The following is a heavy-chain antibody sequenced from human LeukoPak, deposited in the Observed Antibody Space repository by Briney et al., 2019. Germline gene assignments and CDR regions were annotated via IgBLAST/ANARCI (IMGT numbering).Heavy chain of an antibody. CDR1: GFSFSAYW. Sequence: GGSLRLSCAASGFSFSAYWMTWVRQAPGTGLEWVANINPAGSETYYVDPVKGRFSISRDNAKNLVYLQMNSLRAENTAVYHCARFGYVAAVDVWGQGTPVTVSS. V-gene: IGHV3-7*01. CDR2: INPAGSET. D-gene: IGHD2-15*01. J-gene: IGHJ4*02. CDR3: ARFGYVAAVDV.